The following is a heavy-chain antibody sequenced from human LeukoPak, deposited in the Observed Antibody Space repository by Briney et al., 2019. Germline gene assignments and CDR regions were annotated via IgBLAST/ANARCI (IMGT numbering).Heavy chain of an antibody. Sequence: SSEILSLTRAVYGVSFSGYYWSWIRQPPGKGLEWIGEINHSGSTNYNPPLKSRVTISVDTSKNQFSLKLSSVTAADTAVYYCARGYDFWSGNDYWGQGTLVTVSS. CDR2: INHSGST. CDR3: ARGYDFWSGNDY. CDR1: GVSFSGYY. J-gene: IGHJ4*02. V-gene: IGHV4-34*01. D-gene: IGHD3-3*01.